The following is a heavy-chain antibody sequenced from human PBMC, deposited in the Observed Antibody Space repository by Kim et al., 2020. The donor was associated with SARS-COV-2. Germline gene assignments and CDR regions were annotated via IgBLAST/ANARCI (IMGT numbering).Heavy chain of an antibody. Sequence: SETLSLICAVSGGSISSSNWWSWVRQPPGKGLEWIGEIYHSGSTNYNPSLKSRVTISVDKSKNQFSLKLSSVTAADTAVYYCAREIGQFSNWFDPWGQGTLVTVSS. J-gene: IGHJ5*02. CDR3: AREIGQFSNWFDP. D-gene: IGHD3-22*01. CDR2: IYHSGST. V-gene: IGHV4-4*02. CDR1: GGSISSSNW.